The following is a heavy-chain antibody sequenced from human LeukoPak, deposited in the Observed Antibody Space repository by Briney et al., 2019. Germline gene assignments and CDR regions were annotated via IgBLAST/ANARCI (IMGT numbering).Heavy chain of an antibody. CDR2: ISAYNGNT. J-gene: IGHJ6*03. Sequence: ASVKVSCKASGYTFTSYGISWVRQAPGQGLEWMGWISAYNGNTNYAQKLQGRVTMTTDTSTSTAYMELRNLRSDDTAVYYCARDCGLRFLEWIGINYYYYYMDVWGKGTTVTVSS. CDR3: ARDCGLRFLEWIGINYYYYYMDV. V-gene: IGHV1-18*01. CDR1: GYTFTSYG. D-gene: IGHD3-3*01.